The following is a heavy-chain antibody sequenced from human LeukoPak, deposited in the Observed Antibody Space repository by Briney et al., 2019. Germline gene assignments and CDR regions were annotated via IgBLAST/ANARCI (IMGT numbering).Heavy chain of an antibody. Sequence: ASVKVSCEASGYTFTSYYMHWMRQAPGQGLEWMGIINPSGGSTSYAQKFQGRVTMTRDTSTNTFHMELSSLRSEDTAVYYCARDEGPPRYNWNYGGPDYWGQGTLVTVSS. CDR3: ARDEGPPRYNWNYGGPDY. CDR2: INPSGGST. D-gene: IGHD1-7*01. J-gene: IGHJ4*02. V-gene: IGHV1-46*01. CDR1: GYTFTSYY.